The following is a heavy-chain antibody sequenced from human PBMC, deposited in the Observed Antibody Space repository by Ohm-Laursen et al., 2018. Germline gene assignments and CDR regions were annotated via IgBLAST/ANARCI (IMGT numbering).Heavy chain of an antibody. V-gene: IGHV3-66*01. CDR3: AREAGDYYDSSGYLNHFDY. CDR2: IYSGGST. Sequence: SLRLSCTASGFTVSSNYMSWVRQAPGKGLEWVSVIYSGGSTYYADSVKGRFTISRDNSKNTLFLQMNSLRAEDTAVYYCAREAGDYYDSSGYLNHFDYWGQGTLVAVSS. J-gene: IGHJ4*02. CDR1: GFTVSSNY. D-gene: IGHD3-22*01.